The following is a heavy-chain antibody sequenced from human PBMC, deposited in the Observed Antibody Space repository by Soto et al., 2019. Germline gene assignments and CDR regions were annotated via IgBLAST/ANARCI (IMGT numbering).Heavy chain of an antibody. Sequence: ASVKVSCKASGYTLTSYGISWVRQAPGQGLEWMGWISAYNGNTNYAQKLQGRVTMTTDTSTSTAYMELRSLRSDDTAVYYCAGKRGAAGKVNLDCYYGRDVWGQGTTVTVSS. CDR2: ISAYNGNT. D-gene: IGHD6-13*01. CDR3: AGKRGAAGKVNLDCYYGRDV. CDR1: GYTLTSYG. V-gene: IGHV1-18*01. J-gene: IGHJ6*02.